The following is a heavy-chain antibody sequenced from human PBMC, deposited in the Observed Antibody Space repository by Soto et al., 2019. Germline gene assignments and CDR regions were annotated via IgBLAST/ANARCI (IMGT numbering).Heavy chain of an antibody. CDR1: GFSLSNARMG. CDR3: ARNSLRAARTNWFDP. D-gene: IGHD6-6*01. CDR2: IFSNDEK. Sequence: QVTLKESGPVLVKPTETLTLTCTVSGFSLSNARMGVSWIRQPPGKALEWLAHIFSNDEKSYSPSLTSRRTISKDTSKSQVVRTMTNMDPVDTATYYCARNSLRAARTNWFDPWGQGTLVTVSS. J-gene: IGHJ5*02. V-gene: IGHV2-26*01.